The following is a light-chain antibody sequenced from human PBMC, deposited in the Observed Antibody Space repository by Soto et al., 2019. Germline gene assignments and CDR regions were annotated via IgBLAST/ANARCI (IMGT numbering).Light chain of an antibody. Sequence: QSVLTQPRSVSGSPGQSVTISCTGTSSDVGGYNYVSWYQQHPGKAPKLMIYEVVKRPSGVPDRFSGSKSGNTASLTISGLQAEDEADYYCCSYAGSYTLVFGGGTKLTVL. V-gene: IGLV2-11*01. J-gene: IGLJ3*02. CDR1: SSDVGGYNY. CDR2: EVV. CDR3: CSYAGSYTLV.